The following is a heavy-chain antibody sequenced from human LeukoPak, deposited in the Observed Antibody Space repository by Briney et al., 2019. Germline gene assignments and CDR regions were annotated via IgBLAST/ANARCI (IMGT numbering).Heavy chain of an antibody. CDR1: GFTVSGIY. D-gene: IGHD5-18*01. CDR3: AKGRDSYGYGDFDY. V-gene: IGHV3-53*01. CDR2: ISDHNT. Sequence: GGSLRLSCAASGFTVSGIYMSWVRQAPGKGLEWVSIISDHNTWYADSVKGRFTISRDNSKNTLYLQMNSLRGEDTAVYYCAKGRDSYGYGDFDYWGQGTLVTVSS. J-gene: IGHJ4*02.